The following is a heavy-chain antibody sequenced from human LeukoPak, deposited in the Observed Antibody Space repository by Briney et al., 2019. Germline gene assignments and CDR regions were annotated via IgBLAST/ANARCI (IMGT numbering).Heavy chain of an antibody. Sequence: PSETLSLTCTVSGGSISSGSYYWSWIRQPAGKGLEWIGRIYTSGSTNYNPSLKSRVTISVDTSKNQFSLKLSSVTAADTAVYYCARGWYRVVRGVIIEAMDVWGKGTTVTISS. J-gene: IGHJ6*03. CDR3: ARGWYRVVRGVIIEAMDV. CDR1: GGSISSGSYY. V-gene: IGHV4-61*02. D-gene: IGHD3-10*01. CDR2: IYTSGST.